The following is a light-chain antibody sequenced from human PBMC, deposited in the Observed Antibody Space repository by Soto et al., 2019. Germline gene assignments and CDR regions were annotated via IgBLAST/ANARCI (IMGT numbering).Light chain of an antibody. CDR2: GAS. CDR3: QQYGSSPGT. Sequence: EIVLTQSPGTLSLSPGERATLSCRASQSVRSSYLAWYQQKPGQGPRLLIIGASSRPTGIPDRFSGSGSGTDFTLTISRLEPEDFAVYYCQQYGSSPGTFGQGTKVEIK. J-gene: IGKJ1*01. V-gene: IGKV3-20*01. CDR1: QSVRSSY.